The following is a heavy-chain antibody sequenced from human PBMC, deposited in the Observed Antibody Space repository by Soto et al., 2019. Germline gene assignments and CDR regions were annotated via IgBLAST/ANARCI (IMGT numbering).Heavy chain of an antibody. CDR2: INSDGSTT. CDR3: ARGGYDSSGPLFDY. D-gene: IGHD3-22*01. V-gene: IGHV3-74*01. J-gene: IGHJ4*02. CDR1: VLGVSDYW. Sequence: RGGSLRLSGTASVLGVSDYWRDWVRQAPGKALVGVSRINSDGSTTNYADSGKGRFTISRDNVKNTLYLQMKTLRAEDTAVYYCARGGYDSSGPLFDYWGQGTLVTVSS.